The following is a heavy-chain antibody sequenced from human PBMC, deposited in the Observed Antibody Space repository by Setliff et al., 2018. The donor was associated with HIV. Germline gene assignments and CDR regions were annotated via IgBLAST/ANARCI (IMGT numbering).Heavy chain of an antibody. D-gene: IGHD3-22*01. J-gene: IGHJ1*01. V-gene: IGHV1-18*01. CDR1: GYRFNTYG. Sequence: GASVKVSCKASGYRFNTYGISWVRQAPGQGLEWMGWISPYNGDTRFAQSLQGRVTLTTDTSTNTAYMEMRTLRSDDTAVYYCVGGVARDISGYYRDEYFQHWGQGTPVTVSS. CDR3: VGGVARDISGYYRDEYFQH. CDR2: ISPYNGDT.